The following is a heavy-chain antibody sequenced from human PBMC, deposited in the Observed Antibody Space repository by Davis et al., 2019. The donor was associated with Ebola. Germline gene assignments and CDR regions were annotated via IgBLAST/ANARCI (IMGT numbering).Heavy chain of an antibody. D-gene: IGHD6-19*01. CDR3: ARLDSSGWSVKFDY. Sequence: GESLKISCAASGFTFTSYGISWVRQAPGQGLEWMGWISAYNGNTNYAQKLQGRVTMTTDTSTSTAYMELRSLRSDDTAVYYCARLDSSGWSVKFDYWGQGTLVTVSS. CDR1: GFTFTSYG. V-gene: IGHV1-18*01. CDR2: ISAYNGNT. J-gene: IGHJ4*02.